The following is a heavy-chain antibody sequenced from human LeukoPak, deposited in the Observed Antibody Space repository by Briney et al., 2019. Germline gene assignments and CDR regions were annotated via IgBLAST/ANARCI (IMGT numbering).Heavy chain of an antibody. CDR2: INPKNGGT. CDR1: GYTFTSYG. D-gene: IGHD3-10*01. CDR3: AKDLTLGSSYGRSY. V-gene: IGHV1-2*02. J-gene: IGHJ4*02. Sequence: GASVKVSCKASGYTFTSYGISWVRQAPGQGLEWMGWINPKNGGTNYAQKFQGRVTLTRDTSINTAYMELSSLRSDDTAVYYCAKDLTLGSSYGRSYWGQGTLVSVSS.